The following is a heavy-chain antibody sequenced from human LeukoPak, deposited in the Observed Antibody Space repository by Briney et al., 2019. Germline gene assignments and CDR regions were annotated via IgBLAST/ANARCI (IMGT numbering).Heavy chain of an antibody. CDR3: TTGSPVYCSGGSCYPTP. V-gene: IGHV3-15*01. J-gene: IGHJ5*02. CDR1: GFTFSNAW. D-gene: IGHD2-15*01. Sequence: WGSPRLSCAASGFTFSNAWMSWVRQAPGKGLEWVGRIKSKTDGGTTDYAAPVKGRFTISRDDSKNTLYLQMNSLKTEDTAVYYCTTGSPVYCSGGSCYPTPWGHRTIVTVSS. CDR2: IKSKTDGGTT.